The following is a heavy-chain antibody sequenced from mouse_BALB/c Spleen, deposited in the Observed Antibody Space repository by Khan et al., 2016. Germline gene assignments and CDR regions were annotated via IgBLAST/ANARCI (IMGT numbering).Heavy chain of an antibody. CDR1: GYSFTSGYY. J-gene: IGHJ2*01. CDR3: ARGLPPDY. CDR2: ITYDGSN. V-gene: IGHV3-6*02. D-gene: IGHD2-13*01. Sequence: EVQLQESGPGLVKPSQSLSLTCSVTGYSFTSGYYWNWIRQFPGNKQEWVGFITYDGSNNYNPSLKNRITITRDTSNNQFFLKLNSVTAEDTATYFCARGLPPDYWGQGTTLTVSS.